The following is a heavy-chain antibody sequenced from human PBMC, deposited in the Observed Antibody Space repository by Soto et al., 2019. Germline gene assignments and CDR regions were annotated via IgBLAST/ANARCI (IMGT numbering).Heavy chain of an antibody. J-gene: IGHJ3*02. D-gene: IGHD2-21*01. Sequence: PSETTSLTCTVSGGSVSSGDHYWSWIRQPPGKGLEWIAYISHSGSASYNSSLKSRVTISIDMSKNQFSLRLRSVTAADTAVYDLSRDPPDKLKSFVSFDIWGNRTLDT. CDR3: SRDPPDKLKSFVSFDI. CDR1: GGSVSSGDHY. V-gene: IGHV4-61*08. CDR2: ISHSGSA.